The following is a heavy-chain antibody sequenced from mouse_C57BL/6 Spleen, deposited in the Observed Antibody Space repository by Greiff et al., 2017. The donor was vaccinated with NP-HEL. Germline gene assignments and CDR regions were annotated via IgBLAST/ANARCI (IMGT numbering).Heavy chain of an antibody. V-gene: IGHV5-4*03. J-gene: IGHJ2*01. CDR1: GFTFSSYA. CDR2: ISDGGSYT. Sequence: DVKLVESGGGLVKPGGSLKLSCAASGFTFSSYAMSWVRQTPEKRLEWVATISDGGSYTYYPDNVKGRFTISRDNAKNNLYLQMSHLKSEDTAMYYCARALYDGYYFDYWGQGTTLTVSS. D-gene: IGHD2-3*01. CDR3: ARALYDGYYFDY.